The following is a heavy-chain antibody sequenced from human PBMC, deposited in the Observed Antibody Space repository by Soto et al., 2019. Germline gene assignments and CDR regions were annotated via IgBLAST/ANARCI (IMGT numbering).Heavy chain of an antibody. CDR1: GGTFSSYA. J-gene: IGHJ6*02. V-gene: IGHV1-69*01. CDR3: ARGAGGMDV. D-gene: IGHD3-10*01. Sequence: QVQLVQCGAEVKKPGSSVKVSCKASGGTFSSYAITWVRQAPGQGLEWMGGIMPKFGVENHAQKFQGRVTITADESTSTVYMELSSLRSENTAVYYCARGAGGMDVWGQGTTVTVSS. CDR2: IMPKFGVE.